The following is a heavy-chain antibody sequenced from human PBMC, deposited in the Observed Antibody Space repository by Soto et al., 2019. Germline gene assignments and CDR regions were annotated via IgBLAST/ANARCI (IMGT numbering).Heavy chain of an antibody. CDR2: ISWNSGSI. J-gene: IGHJ4*02. V-gene: IGHV3-9*01. D-gene: IGHD2-8*02. CDR3: AKGEIVLRYFDS. CDR1: GFTFDDYA. Sequence: PGGSLRLSCAASGFTFDDYAMHWVRQAPGKGLEWVSGISWNSGSIGYADSVKGRFTISRDNAKNSLYLQMNSLRAEDTALYYCAKGEIVLRYFDSWGPGTLVPVSS.